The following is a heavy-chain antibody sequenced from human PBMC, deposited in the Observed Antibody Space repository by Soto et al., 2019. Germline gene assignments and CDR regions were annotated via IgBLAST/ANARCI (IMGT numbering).Heavy chain of an antibody. Sequence: SETLSLTSTVSGGSISSSSYYWGWNRQPPGKGLEWIGSIYYSGSTYYNPSLKSRVTISVDTSKNQFSLKLSSVTAADTAVYYCATIGGYYYDSSGPYYFDYWGQGALVTVSS. CDR2: IYYSGST. J-gene: IGHJ4*02. CDR1: GGSISSSSYY. CDR3: ATIGGYYYDSSGPYYFDY. D-gene: IGHD3-22*01. V-gene: IGHV4-39*01.